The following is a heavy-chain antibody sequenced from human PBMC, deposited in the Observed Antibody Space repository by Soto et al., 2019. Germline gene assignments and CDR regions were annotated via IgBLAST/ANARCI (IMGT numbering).Heavy chain of an antibody. Sequence: SETLSLTCTVSGGSISSSSYYWGWIRQPPGKGLEWIGSLYYSGSTYYNPFLKSRVTISVDTSKNQFSLKLSSVTAADTAVYYCVGSGYSPFDYWGQGTLVTVSS. V-gene: IGHV4-39*01. J-gene: IGHJ4*02. CDR2: LYYSGST. CDR1: GGSISSSSYY. D-gene: IGHD3-22*01. CDR3: VGSGYSPFDY.